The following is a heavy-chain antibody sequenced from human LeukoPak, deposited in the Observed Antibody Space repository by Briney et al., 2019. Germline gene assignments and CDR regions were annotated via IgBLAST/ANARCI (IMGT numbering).Heavy chain of an antibody. J-gene: IGHJ4*02. Sequence: PGGSLRLSCAASGFPFSRYTMSWVRQTPGKGLGCVSLIGDSGSSTYYADSVKGRFTISRGNAKNTLSLQMNSLRGEDTAVYYCATGRSGYAYWGQGTLVTVSS. CDR2: IGDSGSST. CDR3: ATGRSGYAY. CDR1: GFPFSRYT. V-gene: IGHV3-23*01. D-gene: IGHD5-12*01.